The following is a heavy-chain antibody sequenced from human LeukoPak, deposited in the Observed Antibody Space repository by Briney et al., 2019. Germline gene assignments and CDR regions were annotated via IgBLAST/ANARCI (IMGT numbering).Heavy chain of an antibody. V-gene: IGHV4-59*08. CDR1: GGSVSGYY. CDR2: IYSSGST. J-gene: IGHJ6*02. Sequence: SETLSFTCNVSGGSVSGYYWSWIRQSPVRGLEWIGYIYSSGSTNYNPSLKGRITMSVDTSKSQFPLKVTSWTAADTAVYYCARHSVDYYYAMDVWSQGTTVTVS. CDR3: ARHSVDYYYAMDV.